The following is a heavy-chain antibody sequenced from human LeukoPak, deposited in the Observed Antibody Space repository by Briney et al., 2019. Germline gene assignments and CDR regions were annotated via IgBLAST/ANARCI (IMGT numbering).Heavy chain of an antibody. CDR1: GFTFSSYW. CDR2: IKQDGSEK. Sequence: GGSLRLSCAASGFTFSSYWMSWVRQAPGKGLEWVANIKQDGSEKYYVDSVKGRFTISRDNAKNSLYLQMNSLRAEDTAVYYCARVNLDGYNQKAPVGFDPWGQGTLVTVSS. V-gene: IGHV3-7*04. D-gene: IGHD5-24*01. J-gene: IGHJ5*02. CDR3: ARVNLDGYNQKAPVGFDP.